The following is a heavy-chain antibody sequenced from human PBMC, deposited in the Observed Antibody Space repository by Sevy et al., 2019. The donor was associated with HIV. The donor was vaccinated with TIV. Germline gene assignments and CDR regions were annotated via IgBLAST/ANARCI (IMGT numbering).Heavy chain of an antibody. D-gene: IGHD5-12*01. CDR2: IRYDGSNK. CDR1: GFTFSSYG. V-gene: IGHV3-30*02. J-gene: IGHJ3*02. Sequence: GGSLRLSCAASGFTFSSYGMHWVRQAPGKGLEWVAFIRYDGSNKYYADSVKGRFTISRANSKNTLYLQMNSLRAEDTAVYYCWVRRDGYNYGGRRADAFDIRGQGTMVTVSS. CDR3: WVRRDGYNYGGRRADAFDI.